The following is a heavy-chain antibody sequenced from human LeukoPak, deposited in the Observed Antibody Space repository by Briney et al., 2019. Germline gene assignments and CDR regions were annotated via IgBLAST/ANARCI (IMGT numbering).Heavy chain of an antibody. J-gene: IGHJ4*02. V-gene: IGHV3-30*03. D-gene: IGHD4-17*01. Sequence: PGGSLRLSCAASGFTFSTYGMHWVRQAPGKGLEWVAVISKDGSNIYYSVTVRGRFTISRDNSRDTVYLQMDSVRDEDTAVYYCATDAGGPYGNYRNHFDYWGRGTLVTVSS. CDR2: ISKDGSNI. CDR3: ATDAGGPYGNYRNHFDY. CDR1: GFTFSTYG.